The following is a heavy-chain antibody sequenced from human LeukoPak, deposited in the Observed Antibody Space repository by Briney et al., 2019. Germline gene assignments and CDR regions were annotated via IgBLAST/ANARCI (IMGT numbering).Heavy chain of an antibody. CDR2: ISYDGDNE. V-gene: IGHV3-30-3*01. J-gene: IGHJ4*02. Sequence: GRSLRLSCAASGFTFSNFAMHWVRQAPGKGLEWVAVISYDGDNEYYADSVKGQFTISRDNSKDRLYLQMNSLRPEDTAMYYCARVGIAVAQFFDYWGQGTLVTVSS. CDR1: GFTFSNFA. CDR3: ARVGIAVAQFFDY. D-gene: IGHD6-19*01.